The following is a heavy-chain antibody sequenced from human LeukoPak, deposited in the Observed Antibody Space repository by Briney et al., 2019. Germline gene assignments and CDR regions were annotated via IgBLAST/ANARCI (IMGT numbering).Heavy chain of an antibody. D-gene: IGHD4/OR15-4a*01. CDR2: VSHSGST. CDR3: ARGRTSFDY. V-gene: IGHV4-59*01. J-gene: IGHJ4*02. Sequence: SETLSLTCTVSGGYISSYYGSWIRQPPGKGLEWIGYVSHSGSTNYSPSLKSRVTISLDTSKNQFSLKLTSVTAADTAVYYCARGRTSFDYWGQGTLVTVSS. CDR1: GGYISSYY.